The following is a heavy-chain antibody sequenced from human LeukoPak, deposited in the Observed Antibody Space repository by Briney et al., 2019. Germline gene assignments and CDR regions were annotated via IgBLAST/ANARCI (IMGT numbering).Heavy chain of an antibody. Sequence: GGSLRLSCAASGFTFRTYAMTWVRQAPGKGLEWVSAISNSGGSTYYADSVRGRFTISRDNSKNTLYLQMNSLRAEDTAVYYCAKDLVLWYFDLWGRGTLVTVSS. J-gene: IGHJ2*01. CDR2: ISNSGGST. CDR3: AKDLVLWYFDL. V-gene: IGHV3-23*01. CDR1: GFTFRTYA.